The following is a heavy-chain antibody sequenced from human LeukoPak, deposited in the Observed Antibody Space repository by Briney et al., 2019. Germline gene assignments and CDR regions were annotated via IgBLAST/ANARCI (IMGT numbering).Heavy chain of an antibody. J-gene: IGHJ4*02. V-gene: IGHV3-30*01. CDR3: AREDNWNYSDY. Sequence: GGSLRLSCAASGFTFSSYAMHWVRQAPGKGLEWVAVISYDGSNKYYADSVKGRFTTSRDNSKNTLYLQMNSLRAEDTAVYYCAREDNWNYSDYWGQGTLVTVSS. CDR1: GFTFSSYA. D-gene: IGHD1-20*01. CDR2: ISYDGSNK.